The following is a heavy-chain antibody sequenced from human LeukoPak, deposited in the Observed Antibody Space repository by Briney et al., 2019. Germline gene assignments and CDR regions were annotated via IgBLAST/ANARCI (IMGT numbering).Heavy chain of an antibody. CDR2: INSDGGIT. D-gene: IGHD1-26*01. CDR3: SRDRNTGRSSENLFEH. CDR1: GFTFSSYW. Sequence: PGGSLRLSCAASGFTFSSYWMHWVRQAPGKGLVWVSRINSDGGITSYADSVKGRFTISRDNAKNTLYLQMNSLRPEYTSVYYCSRDRNTGRSSENLFEHWGQGSLVSVSS. V-gene: IGHV3-74*01. J-gene: IGHJ4*02.